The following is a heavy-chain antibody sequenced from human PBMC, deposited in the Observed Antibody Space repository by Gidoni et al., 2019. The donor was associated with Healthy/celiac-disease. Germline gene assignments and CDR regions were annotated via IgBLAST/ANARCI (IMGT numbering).Heavy chain of an antibody. Sequence: VQLLESGGGLVQPGGYLRLSCAASGFTFSSYAMSWVRQAPGQGLEWVSAMCGSGGSTYYADSVKGRFTISRDNSKNTLYLQMNSLRAEDTAVYYCASQGYSSGWYYFDYWGQGTLVTVSS. CDR3: ASQGYSSGWYYFDY. CDR2: MCGSGGST. D-gene: IGHD6-19*01. J-gene: IGHJ4*02. CDR1: GFTFSSYA. V-gene: IGHV3-23*01.